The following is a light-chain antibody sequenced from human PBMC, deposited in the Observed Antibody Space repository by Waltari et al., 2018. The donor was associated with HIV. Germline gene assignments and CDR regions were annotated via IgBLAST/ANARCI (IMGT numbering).Light chain of an antibody. Sequence: EIVMTQSPATLSVSPGERATLSCRASQSVSSDVAWYQQKPGQAPRLLIYGASTRATGIPARFSGSGSGTEFTLTISSLQSEDFAVYYCQQYNNWPVTFGQGTKVEIK. J-gene: IGKJ1*01. CDR3: QQYNNWPVT. CDR1: QSVSSD. CDR2: GAS. V-gene: IGKV3-15*01.